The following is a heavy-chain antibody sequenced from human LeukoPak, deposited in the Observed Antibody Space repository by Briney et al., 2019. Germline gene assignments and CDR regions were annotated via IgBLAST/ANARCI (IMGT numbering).Heavy chain of an antibody. CDR1: GGSISSSSYY. CDR2: IYYSGST. J-gene: IGHJ4*02. Sequence: PSETLSLTCTVSGGSISSSSYYWGWIRQPPGKGLEWIGSIYYSGSTYYNPSLKSRVTISVDTSKNQFSLKLSSVTAADTAVYYCARGHCTNGVCYNDYWGQGTLVTVSS. CDR3: ARGHCTNGVCYNDY. D-gene: IGHD2-8*01. V-gene: IGHV4-39*07.